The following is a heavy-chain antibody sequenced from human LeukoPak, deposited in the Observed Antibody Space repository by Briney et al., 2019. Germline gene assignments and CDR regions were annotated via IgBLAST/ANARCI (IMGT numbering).Heavy chain of an antibody. CDR1: GFTFSSYG. CDR3: ARFGMVAATFNWFDP. J-gene: IGHJ5*02. CDR2: IRYDGSNK. D-gene: IGHD2-15*01. Sequence: PGGSLRLSCAASGFTFSSYGMHWVRQAPGKGLEWVAFIRYDGSNKYYADSVKGRFTISRDNSKNTLYLQMNSLRAEDTAVYYCARFGMVAATFNWFDPWGQGTLVTVSS. V-gene: IGHV3-30*02.